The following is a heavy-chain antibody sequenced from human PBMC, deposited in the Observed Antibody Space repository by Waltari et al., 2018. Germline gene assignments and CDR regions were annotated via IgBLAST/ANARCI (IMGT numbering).Heavy chain of an antibody. CDR1: GFAFRPSA. D-gene: IGHD1-26*01. CDR3: TRHETVGATNYYYYYMDV. V-gene: IGHV3-73*02. CDR2: IRGKANSYAT. Sequence: EVQLVESGGGLVQPGGSLTLSCAASGFAFRPSAMPWVRPASGKGLEWVGRIRGKANSYATAYAASVTGRFTISRDDSKNTAYLQMNSLKTEDTAVYYCTRHETVGATNYYYYYMDVWGKGTTVTVSS. J-gene: IGHJ6*03.